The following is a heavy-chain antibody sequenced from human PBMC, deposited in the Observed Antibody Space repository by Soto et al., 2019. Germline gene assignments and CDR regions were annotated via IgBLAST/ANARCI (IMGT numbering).Heavy chain of an antibody. J-gene: IGHJ4*02. CDR2: INHSGST. D-gene: IGHD2-2*01. CDR1: GGSFNNYY. V-gene: IGHV4-34*01. Sequence: SETLSLTCAVYGGSFNNYYWSWIRQPPGKGLEWIGEINHSGSTNYNPSLKSRVTISVDTSKNQFSLKLSSVTAADTAVYYCARGDQCSSTACYPYYFDYWGQGTLVTVSP. CDR3: ARGDQCSSTACYPYYFDY.